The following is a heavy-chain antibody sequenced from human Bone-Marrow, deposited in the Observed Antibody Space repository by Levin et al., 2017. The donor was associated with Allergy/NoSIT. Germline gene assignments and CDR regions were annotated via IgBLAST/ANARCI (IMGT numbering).Heavy chain of an antibody. V-gene: IGHV3-9*01. J-gene: IGHJ1*01. CDR1: GFTFDDFA. CDR3: AKVPSSFGGSYYFHH. CDR2: INWNSNTI. D-gene: IGHD3-16*01. Sequence: LSLTCAASGFTFDDFAMHWVRQVPEKGLEWVSGINWNSNTIDYADSVKGRFTISRDNAKNSLYLQMNSLRPEDTAFYYCAKVPSSFGGSYYFHHWGRGTLVTVSS.